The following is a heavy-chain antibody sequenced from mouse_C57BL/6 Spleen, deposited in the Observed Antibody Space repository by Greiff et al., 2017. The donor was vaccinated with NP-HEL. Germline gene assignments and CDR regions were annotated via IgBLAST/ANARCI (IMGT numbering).Heavy chain of an antibody. CDR3: ARAGTWDY. D-gene: IGHD4-1*01. CDR2: ISYDGSN. J-gene: IGHJ2*01. Sequence: EVQLQESGPGLVKPSQSLSLTCSVTGYSITSGYYWNWIRQFPGNKLEWMGYISYDGSNNYNPSLKNRISITRDTSKNQFFLKLNSVTTEDTATYYCARAGTWDYWGQGTTLTVSS. V-gene: IGHV3-6*01. CDR1: GYSITSGYY.